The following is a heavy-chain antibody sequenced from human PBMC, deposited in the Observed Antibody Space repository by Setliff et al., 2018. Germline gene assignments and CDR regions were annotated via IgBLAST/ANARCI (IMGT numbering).Heavy chain of an antibody. J-gene: IGHJ3*02. CDR1: GGTFSSYA. Sequence: GASVKVSCKASGGTFSSYAISWVRQAPGQGLEWMGGIIPIFGTANYAQKFQGRVTITADESTSTAYMELSSLRSEDTAVYYCARSSLLSEQQSDAFDIWGQGTMVTVSS. CDR2: IIPIFGTA. D-gene: IGHD6-13*01. CDR3: ARSSLLSEQQSDAFDI. V-gene: IGHV1-69*13.